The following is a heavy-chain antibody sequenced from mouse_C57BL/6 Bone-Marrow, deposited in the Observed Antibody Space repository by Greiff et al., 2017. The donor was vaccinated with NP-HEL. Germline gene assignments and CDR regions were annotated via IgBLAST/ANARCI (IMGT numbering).Heavy chain of an antibody. J-gene: IGHJ4*01. CDR1: GFTFSDYG. Sequence: EVMLVESGGGLVKPGGSLKLSCAASGFTFSDYGMHWVRQAPEKGLEWVAYISSGSSTIYYADTVKGRFTISRDNAKNTLFLQMTSLRSEDTAMYYCAGRRLLRAMDYWGQGTSVTVSS. D-gene: IGHD1-1*01. CDR3: AGRRLLRAMDY. CDR2: ISSGSSTI. V-gene: IGHV5-17*01.